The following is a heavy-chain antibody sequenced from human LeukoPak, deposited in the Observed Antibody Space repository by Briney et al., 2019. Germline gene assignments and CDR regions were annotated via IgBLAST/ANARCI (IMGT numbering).Heavy chain of an antibody. D-gene: IGHD3-3*01. CDR1: GFTFSSYE. J-gene: IGHJ5*02. V-gene: IGHV3-48*03. CDR3: AKQEIYDFWSGYYSNWFDP. Sequence: GGSLRLSCAASGFTFSSYEMNWVRQAPGKGLEWVSYISSSGSTINYADSVKGRFTISRDNSKNTLYLQMNSLRAEDTAVYYCAKQEIYDFWSGYYSNWFDPWGQGTLVTVSS. CDR2: ISSSGSTI.